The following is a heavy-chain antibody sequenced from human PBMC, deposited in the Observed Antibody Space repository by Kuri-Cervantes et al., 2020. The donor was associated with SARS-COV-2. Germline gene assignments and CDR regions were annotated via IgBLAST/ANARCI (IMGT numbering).Heavy chain of an antibody. Sequence: GESLKISCAASGFTFDDYGMSWVRQAPGKGLEWVSVIYSGGSTYYADSVKGRFTISRDNSKNTLYLQMNSLRAEDTAVYYCAKGGNRALPFDYWGQGTLVTVSS. CDR2: IYSGGST. D-gene: IGHD2/OR15-2a*01. V-gene: IGHV3-23*03. CDR1: GFTFDDYG. J-gene: IGHJ4*02. CDR3: AKGGNRALPFDY.